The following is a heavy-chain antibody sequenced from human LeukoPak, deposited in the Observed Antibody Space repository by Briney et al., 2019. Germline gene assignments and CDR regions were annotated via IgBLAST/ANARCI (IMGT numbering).Heavy chain of an antibody. CDR1: GGSVSSGSYY. V-gene: IGHV4-61*01. D-gene: IGHD1-1*01. CDR2: IYYSGST. CDR3: ARTMTTRSYDAFDI. J-gene: IGHJ3*02. Sequence: PSETLSLTCTVSGGSVSSGSYYWSWIRQPPGKGLEWIGYIYYSGSTNYNPSLKSRVTLSVDTSKNQFSLKLSSVTAADTAVYYCARTMTTRSYDAFDIWGQGTMVTVSS.